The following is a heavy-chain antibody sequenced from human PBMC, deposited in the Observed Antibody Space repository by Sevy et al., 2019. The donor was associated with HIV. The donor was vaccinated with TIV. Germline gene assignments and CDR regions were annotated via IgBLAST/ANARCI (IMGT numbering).Heavy chain of an antibody. V-gene: IGHV3-21*01. CDR1: GFTFSSYS. D-gene: IGHD2-15*01. CDR2: ISSSSSYI. Sequence: GGSLRLSCADSGFTFSSYSMNWVRQAPGKGLEWVSSISSSSSYIYYADSVKGRFTISRDNAKNSLYLQMYSLRAEDTAVYYCARDLGDIVVVVAAGNYMDVWGKGTTVTVSS. J-gene: IGHJ6*03. CDR3: ARDLGDIVVVVAAGNYMDV.